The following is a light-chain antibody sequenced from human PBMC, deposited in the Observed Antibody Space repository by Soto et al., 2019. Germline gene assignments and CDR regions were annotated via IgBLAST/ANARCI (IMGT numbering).Light chain of an antibody. J-gene: IGKJ1*01. CDR1: HNIERW. V-gene: IGKV1-5*01. CDR2: DAS. CDR3: HQFAISTT. Sequence: IQMTQSPSTLSASVGDRVTITCRASHNIERWMAWYQQKPGKAPSLLIFDASTLHSGVPSRFSGSGPGTDFTLNISSLQPDDSATYYCHQFAISTTFRQGTKVDIK.